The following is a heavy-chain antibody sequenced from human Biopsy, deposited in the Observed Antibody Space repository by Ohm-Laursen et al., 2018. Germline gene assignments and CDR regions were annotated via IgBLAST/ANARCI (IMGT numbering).Heavy chain of an antibody. J-gene: IGHJ4*02. D-gene: IGHD2-15*01. Sequence: GSLRLSCAASGFTFSTYWMTWVRQAPGKGLEWVANINQDGSEKYYVDSVKGRFTISRDNAKDSLDLQMSSLRVEDTALYYCASAHQYCSATTCNGGYDFWGQGTLVTVSS. CDR2: INQDGSEK. CDR3: ASAHQYCSATTCNGGYDF. V-gene: IGHV3-7*01. CDR1: GFTFSTYW.